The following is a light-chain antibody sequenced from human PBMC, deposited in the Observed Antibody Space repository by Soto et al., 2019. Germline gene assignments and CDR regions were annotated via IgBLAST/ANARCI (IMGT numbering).Light chain of an antibody. V-gene: IGLV2-8*01. CDR3: SSYAGSNVV. CDR1: SGDIGGYDY. Sequence: QSALTQPPSASGSPGQSVTISCTGTSGDIGGYDYVSWYQQHPGKAPKLMIYEVTKRPLGVPDRFSGSKSGNTASLTVSGLQAEDEADYYCSSYAGSNVVFGGGTKLTVL. CDR2: EVT. J-gene: IGLJ2*01.